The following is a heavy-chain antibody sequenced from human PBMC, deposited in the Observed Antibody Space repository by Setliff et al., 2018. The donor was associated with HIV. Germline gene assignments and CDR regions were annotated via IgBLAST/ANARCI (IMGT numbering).Heavy chain of an antibody. CDR1: GYSISSSHW. V-gene: IGHV4-28*01. CDR2: IYYSGST. CDR3: ASRVYYYDSSGYLREEGFDP. J-gene: IGHJ5*02. Sequence: SETLSLTCAVSGYSISSSHWWGWIRQPPGKGLEWIGYIYYSGSTNYNPSLKSRVTMSVDTSKNQFSLKLSSVTAADAAVYYCASRVYYYDSSGYLREEGFDPWGQGTLVTV. D-gene: IGHD3-22*01.